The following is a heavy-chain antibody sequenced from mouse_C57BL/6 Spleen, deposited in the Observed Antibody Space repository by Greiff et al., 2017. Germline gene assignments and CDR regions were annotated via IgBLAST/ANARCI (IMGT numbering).Heavy chain of an antibody. CDR1: GYSFTGYF. Sequence: EVQLQQSGPELVKPGDSVKISCKASGYSFTGYFMNWVMQSHGKSLEWIGRINPYNGDTFYNQKFKGKATLTVDKSSSTAYMELRSLTSEDSAVXYCARRTTVVDFDYWGQGTTLTVSS. V-gene: IGHV1-20*01. CDR3: ARRTTVVDFDY. D-gene: IGHD1-1*01. J-gene: IGHJ2*01. CDR2: INPYNGDT.